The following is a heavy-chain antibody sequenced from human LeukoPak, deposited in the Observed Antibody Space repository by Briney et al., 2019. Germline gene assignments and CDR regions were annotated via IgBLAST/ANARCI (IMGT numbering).Heavy chain of an antibody. Sequence: PGGSLRLSCAASGFTFSSHEMNWVRQAPGKGLEWVSYISSSGSTIYYADSVKGRFTISRDNSKNTLYLQMNSLRAEDTAVYYCARDGVMAAGTIYYYYYYMDVWGKGTTVTVSS. J-gene: IGHJ6*03. V-gene: IGHV3-48*03. CDR1: GFTFSSHE. D-gene: IGHD6-13*01. CDR2: ISSSGSTI. CDR3: ARDGVMAAGTIYYYYYYMDV.